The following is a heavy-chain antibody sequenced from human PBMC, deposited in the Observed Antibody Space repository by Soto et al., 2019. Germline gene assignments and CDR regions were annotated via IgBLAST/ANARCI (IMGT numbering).Heavy chain of an antibody. J-gene: IGHJ4*02. V-gene: IGHV1-69*13. Sequence: ASVKVSCKASGVTFNNSAFSWVRQAPGQGLEWMGGFLPLFGTTNPAQKFQCRLSITADEYTSTAYMHLSSLRSEDTAIYYCARDHWDYDSSAYHLQFWGQGTLVTVSS. D-gene: IGHD3-22*01. CDR3: ARDHWDYDSSAYHLQF. CDR1: GVTFNNSA. CDR2: FLPLFGTT.